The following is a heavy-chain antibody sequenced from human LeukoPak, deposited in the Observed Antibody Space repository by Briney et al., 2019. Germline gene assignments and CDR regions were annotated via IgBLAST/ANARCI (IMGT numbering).Heavy chain of an antibody. V-gene: IGHV3-13*01. CDR1: GYTFRTYD. Sequence: GGSLRLSCAASGYTFRTYDMHWVRQATGKGLEWVSSIGSAGDTYYAGSVKGRFTISRENVKNSLYLQMNSLRDGDTAVYYCVRGGDIGFDYWGQGTLVIVSS. CDR3: VRGGDIGFDY. CDR2: IGSAGDT. D-gene: IGHD3-16*01. J-gene: IGHJ4*02.